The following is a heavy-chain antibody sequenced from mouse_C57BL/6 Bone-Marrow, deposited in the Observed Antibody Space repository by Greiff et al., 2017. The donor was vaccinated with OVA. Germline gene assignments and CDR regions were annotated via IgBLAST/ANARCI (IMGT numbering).Heavy chain of an antibody. CDR3: ARHGDYGSFFDY. V-gene: IGHV5-6*01. D-gene: IGHD1-1*01. J-gene: IGHJ2*01. CDR2: ISSGGSYT. CDR1: GFTFSSYG. Sequence: EVKLMESGGDLVKPGGSLKLSCAASGFTFSSYGMSWVRQTPDKRLEWVATISSGGSYTYSPDSVQGRFTISRDNAKNTLYLQMSSLKSEDTAMYYCARHGDYGSFFDYWGQGTTLTVSS.